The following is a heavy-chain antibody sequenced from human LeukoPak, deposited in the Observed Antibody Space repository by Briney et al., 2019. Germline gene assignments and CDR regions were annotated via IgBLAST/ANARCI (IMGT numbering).Heavy chain of an antibody. Sequence: PSETLSLTCTVSGGPISSYYWSWIRQPPGKGLEWIGYVFNSGRTNLNPSLRSRATLSVDTSKNQFSLKLSSLTAADTAVYYCAGRQHIVVVTATRGSFDMWGQGTMVTVSS. D-gene: IGHD2-21*02. J-gene: IGHJ3*02. V-gene: IGHV4-59*01. CDR1: GGPISSYY. CDR3: AGRQHIVVVTATRGSFDM. CDR2: VFNSGRT.